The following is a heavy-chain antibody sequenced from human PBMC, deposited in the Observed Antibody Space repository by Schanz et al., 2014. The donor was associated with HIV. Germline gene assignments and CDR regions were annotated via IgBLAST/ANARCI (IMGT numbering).Heavy chain of an antibody. CDR1: GHTFTNYG. CDR2: ISPSNGDT. V-gene: IGHV1-18*04. CDR3: ASGRFDTVIWWGDAFLI. D-gene: IGHD5-18*01. Sequence: QVQLVQSGAEVKKPGASVKVSCKASGHTFTNYGISWVRQAPGQGLEWMGWISPSNGDTKYTHWLQGRVTMTTDTSTNTAYMELRSLKSDDTAVYYCASGRFDTVIWWGDAFLIWGRGTMVTVSS. J-gene: IGHJ3*02.